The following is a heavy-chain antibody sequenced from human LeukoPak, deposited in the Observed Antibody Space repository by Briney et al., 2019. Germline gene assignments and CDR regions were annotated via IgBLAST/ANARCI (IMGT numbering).Heavy chain of an antibody. CDR2: ISSTSRTI. V-gene: IGHV3-48*04. D-gene: IGHD3-3*01. CDR1: GFTFSNFA. J-gene: IGHJ4*02. Sequence: GGSLRLSCAASGFTFSNFAMTWVRQAPGKGPEWVSYISSTSRTIFYADSVKGRFTISRDNTKNSLYLQMNSLRAEDTAVFYCARDQYDTWSRRGNFDSWGQGTLVIVSS. CDR3: ARDQYDTWSRRGNFDS.